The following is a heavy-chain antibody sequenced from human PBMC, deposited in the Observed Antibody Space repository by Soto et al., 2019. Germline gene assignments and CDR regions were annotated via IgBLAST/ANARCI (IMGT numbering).Heavy chain of an antibody. Sequence: SGPTLVNPTETLTLTCTVSGFSLSNAGLGVSWIRQPPGKALEWLAHIFSNDEKSYSTSLKSRLTISKDTSKSQVVLTMTNMDPVDIATYYCASTYSTSWYWFDPWGQGTLVTVSS. J-gene: IGHJ5*02. CDR3: ASTYSTSWYWFDP. V-gene: IGHV2-26*04. D-gene: IGHD6-13*01. CDR2: IFSNDEK. CDR1: GFSLSNAGLG.